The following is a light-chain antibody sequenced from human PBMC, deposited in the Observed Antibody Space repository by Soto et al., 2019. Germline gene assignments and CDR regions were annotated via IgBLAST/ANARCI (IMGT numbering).Light chain of an antibody. J-gene: IGLJ3*02. CDR3: CAYAGSSTWV. CDR2: EVS. Sequence: QSALTQPASVSGSPGQSVTISCTGTSSNVGGGNLVSWYQQHPGKAPKLMIYEVSKRPSGVSNRFSGSKSGNTASLTISRLQDEDEADYYCCAYAGSSTWVFGGGTKVTVL. CDR1: SSNVGGGNL. V-gene: IGLV2-23*02.